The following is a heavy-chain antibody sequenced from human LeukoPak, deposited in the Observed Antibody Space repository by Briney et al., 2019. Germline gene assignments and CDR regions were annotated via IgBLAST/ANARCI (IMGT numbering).Heavy chain of an antibody. CDR3: ARDGLPSVGHYYYYMDV. D-gene: IGHD5/OR15-5a*01. V-gene: IGHV3-48*03. J-gene: IGHJ6*03. Sequence: PGGSLRLSCAASGFTFSSYEMNWVRQAPGKGLEWVSYISSSGSTIYYADSVKGRFTISRDNAKNSLYLQMNSLRAEDTAVYYCARDGLPSVGHYYYYMDVWGKGTTVTISS. CDR1: GFTFSSYE. CDR2: ISSSGSTI.